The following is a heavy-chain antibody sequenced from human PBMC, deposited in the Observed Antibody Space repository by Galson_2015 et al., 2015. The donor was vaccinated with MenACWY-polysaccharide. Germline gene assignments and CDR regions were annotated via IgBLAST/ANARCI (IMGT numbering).Heavy chain of an antibody. CDR3: AREPTYSGSFGWFDS. Sequence: ETLSLTCTVSGGSVSSFTDYWSWLRQPPGKGLEWIGYVSTNGRAIQNPSLTSRVAISLDTSRNQFSLRLYSVTAADTAIYFCAREPTYSGSFGWFDSWGQGTLVTVSS. CDR2: VSTNGRA. D-gene: IGHD1-26*01. V-gene: IGHV4-61*01. CDR1: GGSVSSFTDY. J-gene: IGHJ5*01.